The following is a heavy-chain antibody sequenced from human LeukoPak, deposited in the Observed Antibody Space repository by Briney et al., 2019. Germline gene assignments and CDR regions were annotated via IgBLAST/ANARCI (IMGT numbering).Heavy chain of an antibody. J-gene: IGHJ5*02. CDR3: ARARGLMLDP. V-gene: IGHV4-59*02. CDR2: IFYSGST. Sequence: PSGTLSLTCTVSGGSVSGYYWSWIRQPPGKGLEWIGYIFYSGSTNYNPSLKSRVTMSVDTSKNQFSLKLSSVTAADTAVYYCARARGLMLDPWGQGTLVTVSS. D-gene: IGHD2-8*01. CDR1: GGSVSGYY.